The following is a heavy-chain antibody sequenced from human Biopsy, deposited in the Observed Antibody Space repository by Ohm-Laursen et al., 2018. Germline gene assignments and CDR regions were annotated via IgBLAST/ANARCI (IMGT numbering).Heavy chain of an antibody. D-gene: IGHD3-22*01. J-gene: IGHJ3*01. Sequence: ASVKVSCKSSGGTFSNYAISWVRQAPGEGLEWMGWISPYNGNGDYEKNFHGRVTLTADTSTSTVYMELRSLRSGDTAVYYCATSHYFESTGYAFDFWGQGTMVSVSS. CDR3: ATSHYFESTGYAFDF. CDR1: GGTFSNYA. V-gene: IGHV1-18*01. CDR2: ISPYNGNG.